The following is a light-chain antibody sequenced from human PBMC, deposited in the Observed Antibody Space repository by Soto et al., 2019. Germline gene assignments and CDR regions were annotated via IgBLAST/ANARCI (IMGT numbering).Light chain of an antibody. CDR3: SSYAGSNYV. Sequence: QSVLTQPPSASGSLGQSVTISCTGTSSDVGGYNYVSWYQQHPGKTPKLMICEVNKRPSGVPDRFSGSKSGNTASLTVSGVQAEDEADYYCSSYAGSNYVFGTGTKLTVL. CDR2: EVN. J-gene: IGLJ1*01. V-gene: IGLV2-8*01. CDR1: SSDVGGYNY.